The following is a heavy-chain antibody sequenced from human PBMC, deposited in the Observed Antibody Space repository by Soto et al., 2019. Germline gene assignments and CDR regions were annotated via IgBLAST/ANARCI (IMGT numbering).Heavy chain of an antibody. Sequence: QVQLVESGGGVVQPGRSLRLSCSASGFTFSDFEMYWVRQAPGKGLDWVSFISYDGSNQYYAGSVKGRFTVSRDNSKNTLFLLRNGLRPEDTAVYFCARRTGTAPRFDYWGQGTLVTVSS. V-gene: IGHV3-30-3*01. J-gene: IGHJ4*02. D-gene: IGHD1-7*01. CDR3: ARRTGTAPRFDY. CDR1: GFTFSDFE. CDR2: ISYDGSNQ.